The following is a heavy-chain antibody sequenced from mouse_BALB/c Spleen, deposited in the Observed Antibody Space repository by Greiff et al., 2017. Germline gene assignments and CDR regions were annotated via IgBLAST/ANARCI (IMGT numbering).Heavy chain of an antibody. J-gene: IGHJ1*01. CDR2: ISSGGGST. CDR3: ARHGDGYYVLDWYFDV. Sequence: EVPLVESGGGLVKPGGSLKLSCAASGFAFGSYDMSWVRQTPEKRLEWVAYISSGGGSTYYPDTVKGRFTISGDNAKNTLYLQMSSLKSEDTAMYYCARHGDGYYVLDWYFDVWGAGTTVTVSS. V-gene: IGHV5-12-1*01. CDR1: GFAFGSYD. D-gene: IGHD2-3*01.